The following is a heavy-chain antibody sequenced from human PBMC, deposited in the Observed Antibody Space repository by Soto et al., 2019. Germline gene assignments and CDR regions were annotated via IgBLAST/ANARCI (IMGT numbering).Heavy chain of an antibody. CDR2: IGWRSFTL. CDR1: GFSFDDYA. V-gene: IGHV3-9*01. CDR3: AKDRLASSRGRFDV. D-gene: IGHD2-21*01. J-gene: IGHJ4*02. Sequence: EVKLVESGGGWVQPGRSLRLSCAASGFSFDDYAMHWVRQLPGKGLEWVAVIGWRSFTLGYANSVKGRFTISRDNAQNFLYLQMDDLRAEDSALYFCAKDRLASSRGRFDVWGQGTLVTVSS.